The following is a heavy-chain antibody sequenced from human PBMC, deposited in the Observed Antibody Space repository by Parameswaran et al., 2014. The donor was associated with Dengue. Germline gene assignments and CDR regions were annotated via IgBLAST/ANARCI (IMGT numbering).Heavy chain of an antibody. V-gene: IGHV3-11*04. J-gene: IGHJ6*02. Sequence: WIRQPPGKGLEWVSYISSSGSTIYYADSVKGRFTISRDNAKNSLYLQMNSLRAEDTAVYYCARALNSPWRTDYYYYYGMDVWGQGTTVTVSS. CDR2: ISSSGSTI. CDR3: ARALNSPWRTDYYYYYGMDV. D-gene: IGHD2-21*01.